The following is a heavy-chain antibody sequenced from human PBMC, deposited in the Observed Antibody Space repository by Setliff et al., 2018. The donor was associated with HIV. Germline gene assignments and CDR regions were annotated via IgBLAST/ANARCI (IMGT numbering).Heavy chain of an antibody. V-gene: IGHV1-69*13. CDR1: GGILSTYA. Sequence: SVKVSCKASGGILSTYATIWVRQAPGQGLEWLGGIIPLFGRASYAQKFQGRVTITADESTNTAYMELSSLRSGDTAVYYCAXXXXXAHYYGSGSFRLHAFDVWGQGTMVTVSS. D-gene: IGHD3-10*01. CDR3: AXXXXXAHYYGSGSFRLHAFDV. J-gene: IGHJ3*01. CDR2: IIPLFGRA.